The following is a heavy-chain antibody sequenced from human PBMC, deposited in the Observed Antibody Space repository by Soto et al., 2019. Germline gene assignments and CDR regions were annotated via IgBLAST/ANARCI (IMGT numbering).Heavy chain of an antibody. CDR2: TSSDSGTI. Sequence: GGSLRLSCAASGFIFSGYPMNWVRQAPGKGLEWISYTSSDSGTIYYADSVKGRFSISRDNAKNSLYLQMNSLRVEDTAVYYCASDWFYMDVWGKGTSVTVSS. CDR3: ASDWFYMDV. CDR1: GFIFSGYP. J-gene: IGHJ6*03. V-gene: IGHV3-48*01. D-gene: IGHD3-9*01.